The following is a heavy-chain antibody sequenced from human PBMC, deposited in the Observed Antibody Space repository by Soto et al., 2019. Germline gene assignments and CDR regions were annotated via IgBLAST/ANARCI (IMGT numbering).Heavy chain of an antibody. CDR3: ARVPRYSYVRTYYFDY. Sequence: ASVKVSCTASGYSFTSYGISWVRQAPGQGLEWMGWISAYNGNTNYAQKLQGRVTMTTDTSTSTAYMELRSLRSDDTAVYYCARVPRYSYVRTYYFDYWGQGTLVTVSS. CDR2: ISAYNGNT. D-gene: IGHD5-18*01. J-gene: IGHJ4*02. CDR1: GYSFTSYG. V-gene: IGHV1-18*01.